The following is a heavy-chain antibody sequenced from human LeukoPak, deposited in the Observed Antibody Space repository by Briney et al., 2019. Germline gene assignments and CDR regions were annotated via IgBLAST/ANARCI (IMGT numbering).Heavy chain of an antibody. Sequence: SETLSLTCAVYGGSFSGYYWSWIRQPPGKGLEWIGEINHSGSTNYNPSLKSRVTISVDTSKNQFSLKLSSVTAADTAVYYCARAKRVRGVIMPFGYWGLGTLVTVSS. CDR3: ARAKRVRGVIMPFGY. D-gene: IGHD3-10*01. J-gene: IGHJ4*02. V-gene: IGHV4-34*01. CDR1: GGSFSGYY. CDR2: INHSGST.